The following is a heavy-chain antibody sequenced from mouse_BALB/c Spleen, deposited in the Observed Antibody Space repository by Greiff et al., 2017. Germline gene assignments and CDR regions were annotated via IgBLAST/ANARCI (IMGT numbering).Heavy chain of an antibody. D-gene: IGHD2-1*01. Sequence: QVQLQQSGAELARPGASVKLSCKASGYTFTSYWMQWVKQRPGQGLEWIGAIYPGDGDTRYTQKFKGKATLTADKSSSTAYMQLSSLASEDSAVYYCARDGNGGAWFAYWGQGTLVTVSA. CDR3: ARDGNGGAWFAY. CDR2: IYPGDGDT. V-gene: IGHV1-87*01. J-gene: IGHJ3*01. CDR1: GYTFTSYW.